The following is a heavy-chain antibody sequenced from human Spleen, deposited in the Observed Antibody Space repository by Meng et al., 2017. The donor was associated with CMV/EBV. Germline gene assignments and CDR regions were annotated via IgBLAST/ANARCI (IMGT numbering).Heavy chain of an antibody. CDR3: ARTLVGATLYFDY. J-gene: IGHJ4*02. CDR2: INHSGST. Sequence: SETLSLTCAVYGGSFSGYYWSWIRQPPGKGLEWIGEINHSGSTNYNPSLKSRVTISVDKSKNQFSLKLSSVTAADTAVYYCARTLVGATLYFDYWGQGTLVTVSS. V-gene: IGHV4-34*01. CDR1: GGSFSGYY. D-gene: IGHD1-26*01.